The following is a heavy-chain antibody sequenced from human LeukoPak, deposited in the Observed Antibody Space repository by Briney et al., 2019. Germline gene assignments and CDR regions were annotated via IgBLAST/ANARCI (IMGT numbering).Heavy chain of an antibody. J-gene: IGHJ4*02. CDR1: GYTFTGYY. CDR3: ARDHEHSYDY. CDR2: ISPTSGGT. V-gene: IGHV1-2*02. Sequence: ASVKVSCKASGYTFTGYYMHWVRQAPGQGLEWMGWISPTSGGTDYARKFQGRVTMTRDTSISTAYMELSRLRSDDTAVYYCARDHEHSYDYWGQGTLVTVSS.